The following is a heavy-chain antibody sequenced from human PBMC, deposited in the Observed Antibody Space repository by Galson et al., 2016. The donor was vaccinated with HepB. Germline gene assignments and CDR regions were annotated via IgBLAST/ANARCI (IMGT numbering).Heavy chain of an antibody. Sequence: SLRLSCAASGFTFSTYAMSWVRQAPGKGLEWVSVISGSAGSTYSADSVKGRFTVSRDNSKNMLYMQVNSLRAEDTAVYYCAKGGLRWYHNFNCWGQGTLVTVSS. J-gene: IGHJ4*02. D-gene: IGHD4-23*01. CDR3: AKGGLRWYHNFNC. CDR2: ISGSAGST. V-gene: IGHV3-23*01. CDR1: GFTFSTYA.